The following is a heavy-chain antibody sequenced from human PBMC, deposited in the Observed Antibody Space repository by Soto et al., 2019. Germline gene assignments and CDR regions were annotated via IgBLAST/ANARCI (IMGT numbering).Heavy chain of an antibody. V-gene: IGHV2-5*02. Sequence: SGPTLVNPTQTLTLTCTFSGFSLSTSGVGVGWIRQPPGKALEWLALIYWDDDKRYSPSLKSRLTITKDTSKNQVVLTMTNMDPVDTATYYCAHCSSSWSILNWFDPWRQGPLVTVSS. CDR1: GFSLSTSGVG. J-gene: IGHJ5*02. CDR3: AHCSSSWSILNWFDP. D-gene: IGHD6-13*01. CDR2: IYWDDDK.